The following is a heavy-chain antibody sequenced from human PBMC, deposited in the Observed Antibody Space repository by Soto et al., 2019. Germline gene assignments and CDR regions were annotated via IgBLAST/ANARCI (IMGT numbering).Heavy chain of an antibody. CDR2: IYYSGST. D-gene: IGHD2-15*01. CDR1: GGSISSGGYY. J-gene: IGHJ6*02. CDR3: ARAGCSGGSCYGGVKPYYYYYGMDV. V-gene: IGHV4-31*03. Sequence: SETLSLTCTVSGGSISSGGYYWSWIRQHPGKGLEWIGYIYYSGSTYYNPSLKSRVTISVDTSKNQFSLKLSSVTAADTAVYYCARAGCSGGSCYGGVKPYYYYYGMDVWGQGTTVTVSS.